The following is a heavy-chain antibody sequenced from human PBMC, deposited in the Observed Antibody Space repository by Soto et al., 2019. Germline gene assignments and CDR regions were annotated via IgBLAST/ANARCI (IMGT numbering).Heavy chain of an antibody. D-gene: IGHD3-3*01. Sequence: QVQPVESGGGVVQPGRSLRLSCAASGFTFSSYAMHWVRQAPGKGLAWVAVISYDGSNKYYVDSVKGRFSISRDKSKNRLYLQMNSLRAEDTAVYYCARESERLLGYWGQGTLVTVSS. J-gene: IGHJ4*02. V-gene: IGHV3-30-3*01. CDR1: GFTFSSYA. CDR3: ARESERLLGY. CDR2: ISYDGSNK.